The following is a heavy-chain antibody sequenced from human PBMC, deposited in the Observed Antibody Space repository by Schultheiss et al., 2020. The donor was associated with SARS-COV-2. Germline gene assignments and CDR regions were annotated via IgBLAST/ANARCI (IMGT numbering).Heavy chain of an antibody. CDR2: IYYSGST. CDR1: GGSISSYY. CDR3: ARDRLWVGALEFDY. J-gene: IGHJ4*02. D-gene: IGHD1-26*01. V-gene: IGHV4-59*12. Sequence: SQTLSLTCTVSGGSISSYYWSWIRQPPGKGLEWIGYIYYSGSTNYNPSLKSRVTMSVDTSKNQFSLKLSSVTAADTAVYYCARDRLWVGALEFDYWGQGTLVTVSS.